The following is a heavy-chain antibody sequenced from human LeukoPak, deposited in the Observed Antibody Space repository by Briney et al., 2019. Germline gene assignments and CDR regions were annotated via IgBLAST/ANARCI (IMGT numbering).Heavy chain of an antibody. J-gene: IGHJ4*02. CDR1: GFTFSSYA. V-gene: IGHV3-23*01. CDR2: ISGSGVKT. Sequence: PGGSLRLSCAASGFTFSSYAMSWVRQAPGMGLEWVSAISGSGVKTYYADSVKGRFTISRDNAKNTLYLQMNSLRAEDTAVYYCARDREQEPTYDYWGRGTLVTVSS. D-gene: IGHD6-13*01. CDR3: ARDREQEPTYDY.